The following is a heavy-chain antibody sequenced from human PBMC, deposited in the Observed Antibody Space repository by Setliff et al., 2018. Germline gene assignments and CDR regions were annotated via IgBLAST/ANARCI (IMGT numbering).Heavy chain of an antibody. CDR1: GGSINNNTYY. CDR3: ARRGVLIVPDAFDI. CDR2: FHSSGRT. Sequence: SETLSLTCIVSGGSINNNTYYWGWVRQPPGKGLEWIGSFHSSGRTYYRPSLKSRVTISVDTSKNHVSLKVKSVTAADTAVYYCARRGVLIVPDAFDIWGQGTMVTVS. D-gene: IGHD2-15*01. J-gene: IGHJ3*02. V-gene: IGHV4-39*02.